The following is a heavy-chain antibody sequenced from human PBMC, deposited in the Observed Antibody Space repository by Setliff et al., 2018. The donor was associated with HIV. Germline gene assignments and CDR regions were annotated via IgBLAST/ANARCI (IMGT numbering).Heavy chain of an antibody. J-gene: IGHJ4*02. V-gene: IGHV4-4*09. Sequence: SETLSLTCLVSGVSISGHFWGWIRQPPGKGLEWIGYIYTSGTTEYNPSLDSRVTISVDTSGDQFSLNLRSVTAADTALYFCARLIHTGLLYFDYWGLGMLVTVSS. CDR1: GVSISGHF. CDR3: ARLIHTGLLYFDY. D-gene: IGHD2-8*02. CDR2: IYTSGTT.